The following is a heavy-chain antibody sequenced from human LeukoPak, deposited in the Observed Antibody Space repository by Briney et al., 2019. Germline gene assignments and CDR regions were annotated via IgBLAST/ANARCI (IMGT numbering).Heavy chain of an antibody. CDR3: ARSSSSWTDAFDI. D-gene: IGHD6-13*01. J-gene: IGHJ3*02. CDR1: GGSFSGYY. V-gene: IGHV4-34*01. Sequence: SETLSLTCAVYGGSFSGYYWSWIRQPPGKGLGWIGEINHSGSTNYNPSLKSRVTISVDTSKNQFSLKLSSVTAADTAVYYCARSSSSWTDAFDIWGQGTMVTVSS. CDR2: INHSGST.